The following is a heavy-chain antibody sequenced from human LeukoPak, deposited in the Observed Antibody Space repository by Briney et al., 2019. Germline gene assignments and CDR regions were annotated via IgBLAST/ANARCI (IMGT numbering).Heavy chain of an antibody. Sequence: PGGSLRLSCAASGFTVSTYSMNWVRQAPGKGLEWVSYISSSSNTIYYADSVKGRFTISRDNSKNTLYLQMNSLRAEDTAVYYCARGRGVRGKNWFDPWGQGTLVTVSS. D-gene: IGHD3-10*02. J-gene: IGHJ5*02. CDR1: GFTVSTYS. V-gene: IGHV3-48*01. CDR2: ISSSSNTI. CDR3: ARGRGVRGKNWFDP.